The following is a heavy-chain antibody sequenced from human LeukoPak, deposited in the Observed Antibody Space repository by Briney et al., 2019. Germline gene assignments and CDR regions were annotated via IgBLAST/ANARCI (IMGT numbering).Heavy chain of an antibody. CDR1: GDSITDYY. D-gene: IGHD2/OR15-2a*01. Sequence: SETLSLTCTVSGDSITDYYWSWIRQPPGKGLEWIGYVYYSGSTNYNPSLKSRVTISVDTSKNQFSLRLSSVTAADTAVYYCARNRGGGYFDYWGQGTLVTVSS. CDR3: ARNRGGGYFDY. V-gene: IGHV4-59*01. CDR2: VYYSGST. J-gene: IGHJ4*02.